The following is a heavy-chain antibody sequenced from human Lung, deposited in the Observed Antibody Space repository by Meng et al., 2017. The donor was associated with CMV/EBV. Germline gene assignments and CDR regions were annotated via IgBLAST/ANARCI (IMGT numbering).Heavy chain of an antibody. CDR2: INHSGST. Sequence: SETLSLTCAVYGGSFSGYYWSWIRQPPGKGLEWIGEINHSGSTNYNPSLKSRVTISVDTSKNQFSLMLSSVTAADTAVYYCASDYGGNSALYWGQGTLVTVSS. V-gene: IGHV4-34*01. D-gene: IGHD4-23*01. CDR3: ASDYGGNSALY. CDR1: GGSFSGYY. J-gene: IGHJ4*02.